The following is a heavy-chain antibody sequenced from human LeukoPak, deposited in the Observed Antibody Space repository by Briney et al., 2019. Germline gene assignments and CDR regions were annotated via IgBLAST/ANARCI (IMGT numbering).Heavy chain of an antibody. D-gene: IGHD3-22*01. J-gene: IGHJ4*02. Sequence: SETLSLTCTVSGCSISSSSYYWVWIRQPPGKGLEWIGSMYYSGSTYYNPSLKSRVTISVDTSKNQFSLKLSSVTAADTAVYYCARQGDYYDSSGFDYWGQGTLVTVSS. CDR2: MYYSGST. V-gene: IGHV4-39*01. CDR1: GCSISSSSYY. CDR3: ARQGDYYDSSGFDY.